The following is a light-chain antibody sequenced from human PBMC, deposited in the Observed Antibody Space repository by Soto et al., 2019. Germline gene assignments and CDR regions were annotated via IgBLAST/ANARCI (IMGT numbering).Light chain of an antibody. CDR1: SGHSNYA. Sequence: QSVLTQSPSASASLGASAKLTCTLSSGHSNYAIAWHQQQPEKGPRFLMKLNSDGSHSKGDGIPDRFSGSSSGAERYLTISTLQSEDEADYYCQTWVTGIHIFGGGTKLTVL. V-gene: IGLV4-69*01. CDR2: LNSDGSH. J-gene: IGLJ2*01. CDR3: QTWVTGIHI.